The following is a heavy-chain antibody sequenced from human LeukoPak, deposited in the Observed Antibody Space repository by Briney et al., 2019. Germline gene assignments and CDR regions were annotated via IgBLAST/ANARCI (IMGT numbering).Heavy chain of an antibody. J-gene: IGHJ4*02. CDR1: GFTFSSYS. Sequence: PGGSLRLSCAASGFTFSSYSMNWVRQAPGKGLEWVSSISSSSSYIYYADSVKGRFTISRDNAKNSLYLQMNSLRAEDTAVYYCARDSAYSSWGHYFDYWGQGTLVTVSS. CDR3: ARDSAYSSWGHYFDY. CDR2: ISSSSSYI. D-gene: IGHD6-13*01. V-gene: IGHV3-21*01.